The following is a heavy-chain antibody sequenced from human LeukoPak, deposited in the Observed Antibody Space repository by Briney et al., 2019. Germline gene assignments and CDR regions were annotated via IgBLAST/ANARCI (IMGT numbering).Heavy chain of an antibody. J-gene: IGHJ6*03. CDR3: ARESDYGYYYYIDV. CDR1: GFTFSDYY. Sequence: PGGSLRLSCAASGFTFSDYYISWLRQAPGKGLEWVSYISSGGSTVHYADSVKGRFTISRDNAKKSLYLQMSSLRAEDTAVYYCARESDYGYYYYIDVWGKGTTVTVSS. D-gene: IGHD4-17*01. V-gene: IGHV3-11*01. CDR2: ISSGGSTV.